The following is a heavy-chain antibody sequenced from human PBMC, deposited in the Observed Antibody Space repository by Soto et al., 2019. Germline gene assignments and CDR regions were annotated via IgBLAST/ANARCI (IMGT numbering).Heavy chain of an antibody. V-gene: IGHV4-61*08. D-gene: IGHD6-6*01. J-gene: IGHJ4*02. CDR1: GCYVSGGGYY. CDR2: IYYSGST. Sequence: SETLSLTCTVSGCYVSGGGYYWSWIQQPPGKGLEWIGYIYYSGSTNYNPSLKSRVTISVDTSKNQFSLKLSSVTAADTAVYYCASHIAARTHAYYFDYWGQGTLVTVSS. CDR3: ASHIAARTHAYYFDY.